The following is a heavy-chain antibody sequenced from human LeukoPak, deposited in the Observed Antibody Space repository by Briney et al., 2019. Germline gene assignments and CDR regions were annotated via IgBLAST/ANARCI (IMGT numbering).Heavy chain of an antibody. Sequence: SETLSLTCTVSGGSISSYYWSWIRQPPGKGLEWIGYIYYSGSTNYNPPLKSRVTISVDPSKNQFSPKLTSVTAADTAVYFCANSGMTTAATRYYYYMDVWGEGTTVTVSS. CDR3: ANSGMTTAATRYYYYMDV. J-gene: IGHJ6*03. CDR2: IYYSGST. V-gene: IGHV4-59*03. CDR1: GGSISSYY. D-gene: IGHD4-11*01.